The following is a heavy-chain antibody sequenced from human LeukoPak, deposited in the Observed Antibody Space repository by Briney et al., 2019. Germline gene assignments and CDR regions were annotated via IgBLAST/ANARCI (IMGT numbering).Heavy chain of an antibody. Sequence: SETLSLTCAVYGGSFSGYYWSWIRQPPGKGLEWIGEINHSGSTNYNPSLKSRVTISVDTSKNQFSLKLSSVTAADTAVYYCAGHHSFLRVAGTHWFDPWGQGTLVTVSS. J-gene: IGHJ5*02. CDR1: GGSFSGYY. V-gene: IGHV4-34*01. CDR2: INHSGST. D-gene: IGHD6-19*01. CDR3: AGHHSFLRVAGTHWFDP.